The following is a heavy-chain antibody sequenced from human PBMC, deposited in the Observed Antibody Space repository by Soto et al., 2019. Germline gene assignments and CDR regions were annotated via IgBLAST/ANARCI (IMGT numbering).Heavy chain of an antibody. V-gene: IGHV3-23*01. CDR1: GFTFSSYW. CDR2: ISGSGGST. CDR3: AKDPSGGSGSYYYGMDV. D-gene: IGHD3-10*01. J-gene: IGHJ6*02. Sequence: GGSLRLSCAASGFTFSSYWMSWVRQAPGKGLEWVSAISGSGGSTYYADSVKGRFTISRDNSKNTLYLQMNSLRAEDTAVYYCAKDPSGGSGSYYYGMDVWGQGTTVTVSS.